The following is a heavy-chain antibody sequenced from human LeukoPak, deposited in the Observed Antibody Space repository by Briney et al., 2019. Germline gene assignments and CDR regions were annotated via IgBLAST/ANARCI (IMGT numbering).Heavy chain of an antibody. D-gene: IGHD4-4*01. J-gene: IGHJ6*04. CDR1: GFTFSSYW. CDR2: IKQDGSEK. Sequence: GGSLRLSCAASGFTFSSYWMSWVRQAPGKGLEWVANIKQDGSEKYYVDSVKGRFTISRDNAKNSLYLQMNSLRAEDTAVYYCARAPHYSNYGPYYYGMDVWGKGTTVTVSS. V-gene: IGHV3-7*01. CDR3: ARAPHYSNYGPYYYGMDV.